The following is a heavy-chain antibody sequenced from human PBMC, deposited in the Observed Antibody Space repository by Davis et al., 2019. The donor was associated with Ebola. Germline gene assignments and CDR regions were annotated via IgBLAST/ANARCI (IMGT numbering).Heavy chain of an antibody. D-gene: IGHD5-12*01. V-gene: IGHV6-1*01. J-gene: IGHJ5*02. CDR3: TRGWLRGWFDP. Sequence: HSQTLSFTCAISGDRVSLNSAGWNWIRQSPSRGLEWLGRTYYNSKWYSDYATSVRGRITINADTSGNKFYLQLNSVTPDDTAVYYCTRGWLRGWFDPWGQGTQVIVSS. CDR2: TYYNSKWYS. CDR1: GDRVSLNSAG.